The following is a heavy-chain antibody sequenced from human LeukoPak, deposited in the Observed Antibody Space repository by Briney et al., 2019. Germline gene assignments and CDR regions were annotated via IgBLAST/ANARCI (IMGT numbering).Heavy chain of an antibody. Sequence: GGSLRLSCAASGFTFSSYGMHWVRQAPGKGLEWVAFIRYDGSNKYYADSVKGRFTISRDNSENTLYLQMNSLRAEDTAVYYCARGPSGWYYFDYWGQGTLVTVSS. CDR2: IRYDGSNK. CDR3: ARGPSGWYYFDY. CDR1: GFTFSSYG. J-gene: IGHJ4*02. D-gene: IGHD6-19*01. V-gene: IGHV3-30*02.